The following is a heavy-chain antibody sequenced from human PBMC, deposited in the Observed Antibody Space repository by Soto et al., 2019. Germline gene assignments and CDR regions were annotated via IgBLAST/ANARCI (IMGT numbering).Heavy chain of an antibody. CDR2: IWYDGSNK. CDR3: ARAVQTYCGGDCYSFDS. V-gene: IGHV3-33*01. Sequence: QVQLVESGGGVVQPGRSLRLSCAASGFTFSTYGMHWVRQAPGKGLEWVAVIWYDGSNKFYADSVKGRFTISRDNSKNTLYLQMNSLRAEDTAVYYWARAVQTYCGGDCYSFDSWGQGTLVTVSS. CDR1: GFTFSTYG. J-gene: IGHJ4*02. D-gene: IGHD2-21*02.